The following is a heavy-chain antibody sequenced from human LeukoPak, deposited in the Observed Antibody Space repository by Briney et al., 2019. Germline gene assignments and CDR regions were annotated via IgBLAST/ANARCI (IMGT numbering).Heavy chain of an antibody. J-gene: IGHJ4*02. CDR1: GGTFSSYA. CDR3: ASGPGCSGGSCYPYPFDY. Sequence: ASVKVSCKASGGTFSSYAISWVRQAPGQGLEWMGGIIPIFGTANYAQKFQGRVTITTDESTSTAYMELSSLRSEDTAVYYCASGPGCSGGSCYPYPFDYWGQGTLVTVSS. CDR2: IIPIFGTA. V-gene: IGHV1-69*05. D-gene: IGHD2-15*01.